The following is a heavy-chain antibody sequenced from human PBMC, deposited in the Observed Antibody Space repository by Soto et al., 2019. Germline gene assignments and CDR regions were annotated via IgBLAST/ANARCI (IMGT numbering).Heavy chain of an antibody. Sequence: GSLRLSCAASGFTFSGSAMHWVRQASGKGLEWVGRIRSKANSYATAYAASVKGRFTISRDDSKNTAYLQMNSLKTEDTAVYYCARHPPYSAFDYWGQGTLVTVSS. CDR2: IRSKANSYAT. V-gene: IGHV3-73*01. CDR3: ARHPPYSAFDY. CDR1: GFTFSGSA. D-gene: IGHD3-16*01. J-gene: IGHJ4*02.